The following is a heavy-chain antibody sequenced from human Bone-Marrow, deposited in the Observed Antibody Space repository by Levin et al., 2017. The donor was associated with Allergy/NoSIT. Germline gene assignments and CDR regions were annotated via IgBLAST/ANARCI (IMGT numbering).Heavy chain of an antibody. D-gene: IGHD3-10*01. Sequence: EASVKVSCAASGFNVSSNYMSWVRQAPGMGLEWVSVIYSGGNTYYADSVKGRFTISRDISKNTLYLQMNSLRTEDTSVYYCARPVSGKGGDWGQGTLVTVSS. V-gene: IGHV3-66*04. J-gene: IGHJ4*02. CDR3: ARPVSGKGGD. CDR2: IYSGGNT. CDR1: GFNVSSNY.